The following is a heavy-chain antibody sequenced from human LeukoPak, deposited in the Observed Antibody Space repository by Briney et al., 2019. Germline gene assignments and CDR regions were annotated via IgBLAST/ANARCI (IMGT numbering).Heavy chain of an antibody. V-gene: IGHV3-23*01. CDR3: AKVLSLQYFDWVLYADC. Sequence: GGSLRLFCTASGFTFTNYAMSWVRQAPGKGLEWVSTLSGTGGNTYYADSVKGRFTISRDNSKNTLFLQMNSLRAEDTAIYYCAKVLSLQYFDWVLYADCWGQGTLVTVSS. J-gene: IGHJ4*02. CDR2: LSGTGGNT. D-gene: IGHD3-9*01. CDR1: GFTFTNYA.